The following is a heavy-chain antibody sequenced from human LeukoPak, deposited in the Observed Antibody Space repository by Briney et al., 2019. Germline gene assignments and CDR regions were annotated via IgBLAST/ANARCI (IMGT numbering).Heavy chain of an antibody. CDR2: IYYSGST. D-gene: IGHD5-18*01. CDR3: ARGTWIQLWFDY. Sequence: SETLSLTCTVSGGSISSYYWSWIRQPPGKGLEWIGYIYYSGSTNYNPSLKSRVTISVDTSKNQFSLKLSSVTAADTAVYYCARGTWIQLWFDYWGQGTLVTVSS. J-gene: IGHJ5*01. V-gene: IGHV4-59*01. CDR1: GGSISSYY.